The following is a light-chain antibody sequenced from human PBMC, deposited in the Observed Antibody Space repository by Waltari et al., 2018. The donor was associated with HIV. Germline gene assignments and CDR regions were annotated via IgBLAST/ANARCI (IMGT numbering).Light chain of an antibody. CDR1: NIGSKR. V-gene: IGLV3-21*01. CDR2: DES. Sequence: SSALTQSPSVSVAPGRTARITCDGHNIGSKRVKWYQQKTGQAPIVVIYDESDRPSGVPARFSGYSSGNTATLTIRSVEAGDEADYYCQVWDKSLYQVVFGGGTRVTVL. CDR3: QVWDKSLYQVV. J-gene: IGLJ2*01.